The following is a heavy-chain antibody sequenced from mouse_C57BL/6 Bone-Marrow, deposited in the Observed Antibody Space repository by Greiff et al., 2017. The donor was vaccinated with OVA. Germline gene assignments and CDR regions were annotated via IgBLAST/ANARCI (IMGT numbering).Heavy chain of an antibody. CDR2: IYPRSGNT. CDR3: ARGAIYYGYDGGFAY. V-gene: IGHV1-81*01. Sequence: QVQLQQSGAELARPGASVKLSCKASGYTFTSYGISWVKQRTGQGLEWIGEIYPRSGNTYYNEKFKGKATLTADKYSSTAYMELRSLTSEDSAVYFCARGAIYYGYDGGFAYWGQGTLVTVSA. CDR1: GYTFTSYG. J-gene: IGHJ3*01. D-gene: IGHD2-2*01.